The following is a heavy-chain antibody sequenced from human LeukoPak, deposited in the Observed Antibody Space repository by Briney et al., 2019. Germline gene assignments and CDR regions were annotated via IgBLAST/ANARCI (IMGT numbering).Heavy chain of an antibody. CDR1: GYSFTSYW. J-gene: IGHJ1*01. CDR2: IYPGDSDT. V-gene: IGHV5-51*01. Sequence: GESLKISCKGSGYSFTSYWIGWVRQMPGKGLEWMGIIYPGDSDTRYSPSFQGQVTISADKSISTAYLQWSSLKASDTAMYYCARSDNYYDFWSGLFQHWGQGNLVTVSS. D-gene: IGHD3-3*01. CDR3: ARSDNYYDFWSGLFQH.